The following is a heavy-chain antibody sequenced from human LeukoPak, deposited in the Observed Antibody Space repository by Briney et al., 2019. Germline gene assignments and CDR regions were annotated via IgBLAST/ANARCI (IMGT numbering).Heavy chain of an antibody. D-gene: IGHD4-17*01. Sequence: SETLSLTCAVSGVSFNDYYWSWVRQTPGRGLEWIGEINHSGYTNDSPSLKSRVTLSIDTSGKQFSLNLRSVTVADTGIYYCTRMTTGHDYWGQGTLVTVSS. CDR2: INHSGYT. CDR3: TRMTTGHDY. CDR1: GVSFNDYY. J-gene: IGHJ4*02. V-gene: IGHV4-34*01.